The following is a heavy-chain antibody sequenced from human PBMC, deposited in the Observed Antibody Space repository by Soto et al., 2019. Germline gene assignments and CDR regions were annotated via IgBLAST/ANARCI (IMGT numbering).Heavy chain of an antibody. CDR1: GFTLGGYA. V-gene: IGHV3-64*01. CDR2: ISSNGVGT. J-gene: IGHJ6*03. CDR3: ARRARPDFYYMDV. D-gene: IGHD6-6*01. Sequence: EVQLAESGGGLAQPGGALRLSCAASGFTLGGYAMDWVRQAPGKGLEYVSGISSNGVGTYYANSVQGRFTVSRDNSKNTVYLHMGSLIPEDMAVYYCARRARPDFYYMDVWGKGTTVTVSS.